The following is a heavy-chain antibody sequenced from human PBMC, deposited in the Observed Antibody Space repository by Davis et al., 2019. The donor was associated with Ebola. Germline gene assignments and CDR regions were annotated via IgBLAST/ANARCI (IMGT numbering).Heavy chain of an antibody. V-gene: IGHV1-18*01. CDR3: AREIGVSGDDY. D-gene: IGHD6-13*01. CDR1: GATFSSYT. Sequence: AASVKVSCKASGATFSSYTISWVRQAPGQGLEWMGWINPHNGNTNYAQNVQGRVTMTTDKSTSTAYMELSSLRSEDTAVYYCAREIGVSGDDYWGQGTLVTVSS. J-gene: IGHJ4*02. CDR2: INPHNGNT.